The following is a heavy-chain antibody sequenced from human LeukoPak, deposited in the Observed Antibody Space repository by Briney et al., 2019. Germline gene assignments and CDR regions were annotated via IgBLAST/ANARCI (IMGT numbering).Heavy chain of an antibody. CDR1: GFTSTSSW. Sequence: GGSLRLSCVVSGFTSTSSWMSWARQAPGKGLDWVANIKQDGSEKHYVDSVKGRFTVSRDNAKNSLYLEMNSLRAEDTGVYYCVTYASMGYWGQGTLVTVSS. J-gene: IGHJ4*02. CDR3: VTYASMGY. D-gene: IGHD2-8*01. CDR2: IKQDGSEK. V-gene: IGHV3-7*02.